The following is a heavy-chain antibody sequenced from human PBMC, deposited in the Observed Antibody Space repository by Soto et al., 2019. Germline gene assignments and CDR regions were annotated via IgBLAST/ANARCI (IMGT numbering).Heavy chain of an antibody. CDR3: ARHSSQNFDWLEY. V-gene: IGHV4-59*08. J-gene: IGHJ4*02. D-gene: IGHD3-9*01. CDR1: GGSISPYY. CDR2: IFYSGST. Sequence: QVQLQESGPGLVRPSETLSLTCTVSGGSISPYYWSWVRQPPGKGLEWIAFIFYSGSTNYNPSLKRRVTISVDTSKNQFSLKLTSVTAADTAVYYCARHSSQNFDWLEYWGQGTLVTVSS.